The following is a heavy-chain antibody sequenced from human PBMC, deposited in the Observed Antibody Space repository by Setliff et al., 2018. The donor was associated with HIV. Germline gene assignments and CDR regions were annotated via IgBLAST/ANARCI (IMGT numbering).Heavy chain of an antibody. CDR3: AGGWSENTVMVQVEYFRH. Sequence: ASVKVSCKASNYTFTNYAITWVRQAPGQRPEWMGWISAYDGDTKYAQKFHNRLSMTADTSTTTAYMDLRGLTSDDTGVYYCAGGWSENTVMVQVEYFRHWGQGTLVTVSS. D-gene: IGHD5-18*01. V-gene: IGHV1-18*01. CDR1: NYTFTNYA. CDR2: ISAYDGDT. J-gene: IGHJ1*01.